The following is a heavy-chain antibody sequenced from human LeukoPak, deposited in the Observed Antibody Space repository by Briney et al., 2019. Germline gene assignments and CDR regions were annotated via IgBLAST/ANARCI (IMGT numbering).Heavy chain of an antibody. CDR1: GYTFTSYG. D-gene: IGHD3-9*01. J-gene: IGHJ4*02. Sequence: ASVKVSCKASGYTFTSYGISWVRQAPGQGLEWMGWISAYNGNTNYAQKLQGRVTMTTDTSTSTAYMELRSLGSDDTAVYYCAREDSYYDILTGYPFWGQGTLVTVSS. CDR3: AREDSYYDILTGYPF. CDR2: ISAYNGNT. V-gene: IGHV1-18*01.